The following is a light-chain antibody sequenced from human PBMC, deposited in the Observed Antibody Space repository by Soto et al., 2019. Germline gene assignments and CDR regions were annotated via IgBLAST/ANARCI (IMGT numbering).Light chain of an antibody. CDR1: QSISTY. J-gene: IGKJ5*01. Sequence: IQMTQSPSTLSGSVGDRVTITCRASQSISTYLIWYQQKPGKAPNLLIYTASSLQSGVPSRFSGSGSGTDFTLTINGLQPEDFATYYCQQAASFPITFGQGTRLEIK. CDR2: TAS. V-gene: IGKV1-39*01. CDR3: QQAASFPIT.